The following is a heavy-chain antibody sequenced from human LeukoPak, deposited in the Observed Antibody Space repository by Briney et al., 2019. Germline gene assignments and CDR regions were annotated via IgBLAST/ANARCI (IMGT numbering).Heavy chain of an antibody. CDR3: AKAVGGSGSYYSPFDY. J-gene: IGHJ4*02. V-gene: IGHV3-30*02. D-gene: IGHD3-10*01. CDR1: GFTFSSYD. CDR2: IRYDGSNK. Sequence: PGGSLRLSCAASGFTFSSYDMHWVRQAPGKGLEWVAFIRYDGSNKYYADSVKGRFTISRDNSKNTLYLQMNSLRAEDTAVYYCAKAVGGSGSYYSPFDYWGQGTLVTVSS.